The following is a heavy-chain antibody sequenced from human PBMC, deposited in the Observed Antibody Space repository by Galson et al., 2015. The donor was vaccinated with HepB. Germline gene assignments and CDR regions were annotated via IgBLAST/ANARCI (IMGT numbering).Heavy chain of an antibody. CDR3: ARTRYSNYPYNWFDP. D-gene: IGHD4-11*01. J-gene: IGHJ5*02. V-gene: IGHV1-69*13. CDR1: GGTFSSYA. Sequence: SVKVSCKASGGTFSSYAISWVRQAPGQGLEWMGGIIPIFGTANYAQKFKGRVTITADESTSTAYMELSSLRSEDTAVYYCARTRYSNYPYNWFDPWGQGTLVTVSS. CDR2: IIPIFGTA.